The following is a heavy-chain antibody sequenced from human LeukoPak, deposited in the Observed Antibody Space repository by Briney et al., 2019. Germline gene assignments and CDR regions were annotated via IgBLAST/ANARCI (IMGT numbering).Heavy chain of an antibody. CDR2: ISWDGGST. V-gene: IGHV3-43*01. Sequence: GVSLRLSCAASGFTFDDYTMHWVRQAPGKGLEWVSRISWDGGSTYYADSVKGRFTISRDNSKNSLYLQMNSLRTEDTALYYCAKGDSSWTFDYWGQGTLVTVSS. D-gene: IGHD6-13*01. CDR1: GFTFDDYT. CDR3: AKGDSSWTFDY. J-gene: IGHJ4*02.